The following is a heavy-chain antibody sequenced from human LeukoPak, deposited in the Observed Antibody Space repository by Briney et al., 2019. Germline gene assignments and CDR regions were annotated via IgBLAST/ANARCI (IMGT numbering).Heavy chain of an antibody. Sequence: SETLSLTCTVSGGSISSSGYYWGWIRQPPGKGLEWIASIYYSGSTYYNPSLKSRVTISVDTSKNQLSLKLSSLTAADTAVYYCARAGRRVDYYYYMDVWGKGTTVTVSS. CDR1: GGSISSSGYY. CDR2: IYYSGST. D-gene: IGHD2-15*01. V-gene: IGHV4-39*01. J-gene: IGHJ6*03. CDR3: ARAGRRVDYYYYMDV.